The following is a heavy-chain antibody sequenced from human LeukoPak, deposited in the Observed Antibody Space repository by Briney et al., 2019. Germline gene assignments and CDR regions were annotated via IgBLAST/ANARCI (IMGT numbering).Heavy chain of an antibody. CDR2: VSSSGIST. D-gene: IGHD2-15*01. CDR3: ARACGGGSCYLAAFDL. V-gene: IGHV3-23*01. CDR1: GFTFTTYA. Sequence: GGSLRLSCAASGFTFTTYAMSWVRRAPGKGREWVSAVSSSGISTYYADSVKGRFTISRDNSKTTLYLQINSLSAEDTAVYYCARACGGGSCYLAAFDLWGQGTVVTVSS. J-gene: IGHJ3*01.